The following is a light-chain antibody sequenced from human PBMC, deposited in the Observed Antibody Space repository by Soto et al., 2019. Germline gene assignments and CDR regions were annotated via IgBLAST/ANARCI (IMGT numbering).Light chain of an antibody. CDR3: QQRSKWPLT. CDR1: QSVSSS. J-gene: IGKJ4*01. CDR2: GAS. Sequence: EIVLTQSPATLSLSPGEGATLSCRASQSVSSSLTWYQQKPGQAPRLLIYGASNRATGIPARFSGSGSGTDFTLTISSLEPEDFAVYYWQQRSKWPLTFGGGTEVEI. V-gene: IGKV3-11*01.